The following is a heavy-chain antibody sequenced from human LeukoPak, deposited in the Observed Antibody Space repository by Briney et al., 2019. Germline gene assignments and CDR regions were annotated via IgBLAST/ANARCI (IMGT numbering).Heavy chain of an antibody. CDR2: IYYSGST. V-gene: IGHV4-39*01. CDR1: GGSISSSSYY. Sequence: SETLSLTCTVSGGSISSSSYYWGWIRQPPGKGLEWIGSIYYSGSTYYNPSLKSRVTISVDTSKNQFSLKLSSVTAADTAVYYCARLCIVGATSSWYFDLWGRGTLVTVSS. D-gene: IGHD1-26*01. J-gene: IGHJ2*01. CDR3: ARLCIVGATSSWYFDL.